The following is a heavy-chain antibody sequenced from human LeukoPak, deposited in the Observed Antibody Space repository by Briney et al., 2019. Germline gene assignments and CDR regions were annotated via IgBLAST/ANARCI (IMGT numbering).Heavy chain of an antibody. J-gene: IGHJ3*02. CDR1: GYTFTGYY. CDR2: INPNSGGT. CDR3: ARDRSSGVDAFDI. Sequence: ASVKVSCKASGYTFTGYYMHWVRQAPGQGLEWMGWINPNSGGTNYAQKFQGRVTMTRDTSISTAYMELSSLRSEDTAVYYCARDRSSGVDAFDIWGQGTMVTVSS. D-gene: IGHD6-19*01. V-gene: IGHV1-2*02.